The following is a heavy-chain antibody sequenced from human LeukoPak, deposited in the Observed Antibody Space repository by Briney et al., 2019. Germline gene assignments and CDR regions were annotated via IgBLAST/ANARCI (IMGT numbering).Heavy chain of an antibody. Sequence: GGSLRLSCAASGFTFSSYAMSWVRQAPGKGLEWVSAISGSGGSTYHADSVKGRFTISRDNSKNTLYLQINSLRAEDTAVYYCAKDRLRTLARYYLFDYWGQGTLVTVSS. CDR1: GFTFSSYA. J-gene: IGHJ4*02. CDR2: ISGSGGST. V-gene: IGHV3-23*01. D-gene: IGHD3-10*01. CDR3: AKDRLRTLARYYLFDY.